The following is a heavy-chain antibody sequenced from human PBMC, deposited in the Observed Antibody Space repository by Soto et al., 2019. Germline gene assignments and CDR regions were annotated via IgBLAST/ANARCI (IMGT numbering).Heavy chain of an antibody. CDR2: LSGNGGVK. CDR3: SKPRGGVGQWLDGFDW. Sequence: EVQLLESGGGLVQPGGSLRLSCAASGFTFSSYAVSWVRKAPGKGLQWVSSLSGNGGVKCYAESVKGRFTISRDNSKNTLHVQMHSLRADDTAAYSCSKPRGGVGQWLDGFDWWGQGTLVTVSS. J-gene: IGHJ4*02. V-gene: IGHV3-23*01. CDR1: GFTFSSYA. D-gene: IGHD6-19*01.